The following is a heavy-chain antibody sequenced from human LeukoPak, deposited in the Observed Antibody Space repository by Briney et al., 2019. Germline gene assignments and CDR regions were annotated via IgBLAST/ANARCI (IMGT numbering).Heavy chain of an antibody. CDR1: GFTFDDYA. CDR2: IPWNSGTI. J-gene: IGHJ3*02. Sequence: PGGSLSLSCAASGFTFDDYAMHWVRQAPGKGLEWVIGIPWNSGTIAYADSVKDRFTISRDNAKNSLYLQMNSLRAEDTALYYCTKDRGGSYYDAFDMWGQGTRVTVSS. CDR3: TKDRGGSYYDAFDM. D-gene: IGHD1-26*01. V-gene: IGHV3-9*01.